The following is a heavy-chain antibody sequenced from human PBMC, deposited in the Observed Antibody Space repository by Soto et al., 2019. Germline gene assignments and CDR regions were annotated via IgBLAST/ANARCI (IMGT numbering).Heavy chain of an antibody. CDR1: GFTFKSYA. J-gene: IGHJ4*02. CDR2: ITGSGDST. CDR3: ATVHNTSRSFDY. D-gene: IGHD1-20*01. V-gene: IGHV3-23*01. Sequence: PGGSLRLSCAASGFTFKSYAVGWVRQAPGKGLEWVSVITGSGDSTYYADSVKGRFTISRDNSKNTLYLQMNSLRAEDTAVYYCATVHNTSRSFDYWGQGTLVTVSS.